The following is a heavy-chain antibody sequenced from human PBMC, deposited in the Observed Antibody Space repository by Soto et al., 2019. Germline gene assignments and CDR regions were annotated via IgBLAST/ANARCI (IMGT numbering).Heavy chain of an antibody. J-gene: IGHJ6*03. D-gene: IGHD3-9*01. CDR1: GFIFNDYA. CDR3: AKYFTGKEADRNYCSYYIDV. Sequence: EVQLLESGGGLVQPGGSLRLSCAASGFIFNDYAMTWVRQAPGKGLEGVSGISGSGGSTYYADSVKGQFSISRDNSKNTLYRQMSRLRGDHKALYYCAKYFTGKEADRNYCSYYIDVWGKGTTVTVSS. V-gene: IGHV3-23*01. CDR2: ISGSGGST.